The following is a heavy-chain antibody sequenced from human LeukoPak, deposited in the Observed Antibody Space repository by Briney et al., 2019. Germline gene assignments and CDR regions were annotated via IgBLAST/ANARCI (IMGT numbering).Heavy chain of an antibody. V-gene: IGHV1-18*01. CDR2: ISAYNGNT. CDR3: AREGAAAGSFDY. Sequence: ASVKVSCKASGGTFSSYAISWVRQAPGQRLEWMGWISAYNGNTNSAQKLQGRVTMTTDTSTSTAYMELRSLRSDDTAVYYCAREGAAAGSFDYWGQGTLVTVSS. CDR1: GGTFSSYA. J-gene: IGHJ4*02. D-gene: IGHD6-13*01.